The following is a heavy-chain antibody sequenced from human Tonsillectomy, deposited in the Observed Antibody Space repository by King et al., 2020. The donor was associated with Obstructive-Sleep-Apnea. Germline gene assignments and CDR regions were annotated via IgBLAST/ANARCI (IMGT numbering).Heavy chain of an antibody. Sequence: TLKESGPTLVKPTQTLTLTCTFSGLSLSTSGVGVGWIRQPPGKALEWLALIYWDDDKRYSPSLKSRLTITKDTSKNQVVLTMTNMDPVETATYYCSQVHRNYYGSGSVDYWGQGTLVTVSS. CDR1: GLSLSTSGVG. CDR3: SQVHRNYYGSGSVDY. V-gene: IGHV2-5*02. D-gene: IGHD3-10*01. J-gene: IGHJ4*02. CDR2: IYWDDDK.